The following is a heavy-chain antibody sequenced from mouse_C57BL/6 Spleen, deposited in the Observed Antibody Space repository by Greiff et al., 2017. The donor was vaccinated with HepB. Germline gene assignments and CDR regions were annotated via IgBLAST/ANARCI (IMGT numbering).Heavy chain of an antibody. CDR3: ARDFDY. V-gene: IGHV3-6*01. CDR1: GYSITSGYY. CDR2: ISYDGSN. Sequence: EVHLVESGPGLVKPSQSLSLTCSVTGYSITSGYYWNWIRQFPGNKLEWMGYISYDGSNKYNPSLKNRISITRDTSKNQFFLKLNSVTTEDTATYYCARDFDYWGQGTTLTVSS. J-gene: IGHJ2*01.